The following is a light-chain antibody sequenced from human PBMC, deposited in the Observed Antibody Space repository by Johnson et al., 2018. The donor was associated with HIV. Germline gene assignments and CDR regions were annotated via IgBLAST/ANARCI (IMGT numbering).Light chain of an antibody. V-gene: IGLV1-51*01. Sequence: QSVLTQPPSVSAAPGQKVTISCSGSSSNIGINYVSWYQQLPGTAPKLLIYDNTKRPSGIPDRFSGSKSGTSATLGITGLQTGDEADYYCGTWDTRLSVLYVFGSGTKVTVL. CDR3: GTWDTRLSVLYV. J-gene: IGLJ1*01. CDR2: DNT. CDR1: SSNIGINY.